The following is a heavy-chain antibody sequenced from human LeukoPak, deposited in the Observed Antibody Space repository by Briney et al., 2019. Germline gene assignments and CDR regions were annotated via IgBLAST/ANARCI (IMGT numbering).Heavy chain of an antibody. Sequence: SETLSLTCAVSGGSISSSSYYWGWIRQPPGKGLEWIGSIYYSGSTYYNPSLKSRVTLSVDTSKNQFSLKLSSVTAADTAVYYCASYIVVVPAARGSLDYWGQGTLVTVSS. CDR3: ASYIVVVPAARGSLDY. CDR2: IYYSGST. V-gene: IGHV4-39*01. D-gene: IGHD2-2*01. J-gene: IGHJ4*02. CDR1: GGSISSSSYY.